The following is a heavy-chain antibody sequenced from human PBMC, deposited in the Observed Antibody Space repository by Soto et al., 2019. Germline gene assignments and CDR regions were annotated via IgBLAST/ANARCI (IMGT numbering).Heavy chain of an antibody. D-gene: IGHD1-26*01. Sequence: SETLSLTCAVYGGSFSGYYWSWIRQPPGKGLEWIGEINHSGSTNYNPSLKSRVTISVDTSKNQFSLKLSSVTAADTAVYYCARAIWDLLSYGMDVWGEVTTVTFSA. CDR3: ARAIWDLLSYGMDV. V-gene: IGHV4-34*01. J-gene: IGHJ6*04. CDR2: INHSGST. CDR1: GGSFSGYY.